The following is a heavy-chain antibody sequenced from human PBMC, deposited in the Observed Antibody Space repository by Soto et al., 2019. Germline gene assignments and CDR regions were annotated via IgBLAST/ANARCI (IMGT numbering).Heavy chain of an antibody. J-gene: IGHJ6*01. D-gene: IGHD3-22*01. V-gene: IGHV1-69*13. CDR1: GVTFSSYA. CDR3: ARDVYDSSGYIYYGMEF. Sequence: GASVKVSCKASGVTFSSYAISWVRQAPVRVLEWMVGIIPIFGTANYAQKFQGRVTITADESTSTAYMELSSLRSEDTAVYYCARDVYDSSGYIYYGMEFWGQGTTVTVSS. CDR2: IIPIFGTA.